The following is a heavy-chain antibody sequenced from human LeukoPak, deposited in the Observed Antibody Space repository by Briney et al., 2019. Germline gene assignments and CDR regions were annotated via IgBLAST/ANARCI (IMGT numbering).Heavy chain of an antibody. J-gene: IGHJ4*02. CDR2: ISSGSSYI. D-gene: IGHD4-17*01. CDR3: ACLRGPSDY. Sequence: GGSLRLSCAASGFTFSSYTMNWVRQAPGKGLEWVSIISSGSSYIHYADSVRGRFTISRDNTKNSLYLQMDSLTADDTAVYFCACLRGPSDYWGQGTLVTVSS. V-gene: IGHV3-21*01. CDR1: GFTFSSYT.